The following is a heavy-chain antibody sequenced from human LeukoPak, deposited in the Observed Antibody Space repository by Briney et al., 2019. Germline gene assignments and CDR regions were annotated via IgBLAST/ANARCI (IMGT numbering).Heavy chain of an antibody. CDR2: INHSGST. V-gene: IGHV4-34*01. CDR3: ARGWGVVVIRWFDP. Sequence: SETLSLTCAVYGGSFSGYYRSWIRQPPGKGLEWIGEINHSGSTNYNPSLKSRVTISVDTSKNQFSLKLSSVTAADTAVYYCARGWGVVVIRWFDPWGQGTLVTVS. CDR1: GGSFSGYY. J-gene: IGHJ5*02. D-gene: IGHD3-22*01.